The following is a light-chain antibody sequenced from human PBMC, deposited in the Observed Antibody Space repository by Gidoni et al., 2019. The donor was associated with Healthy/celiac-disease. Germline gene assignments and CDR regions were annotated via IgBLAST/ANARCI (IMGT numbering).Light chain of an antibody. Sequence: DIQMTQSPSTLSASVGDRVTITCRASQSISSWLAWYQQKPGKAPKLLIYKASSLESGVPSRFSGSGSGTEFTLTNSSLQPDDFATYYCQQYNSAWTFGQGTKVEIK. CDR2: KAS. V-gene: IGKV1-5*03. J-gene: IGKJ1*01. CDR3: QQYNSAWT. CDR1: QSISSW.